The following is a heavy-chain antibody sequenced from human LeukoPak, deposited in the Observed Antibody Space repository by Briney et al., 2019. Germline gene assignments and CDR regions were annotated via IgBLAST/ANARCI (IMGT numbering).Heavy chain of an antibody. CDR2: INTNTGNP. CDR3: ARTDPGGDYNFDY. J-gene: IGHJ4*02. CDR1: GYTFTSYA. Sequence: ASVKLSCKASGYTFTSYAMNWVRQAPGQGLEWMGWINTNTGNPTYVQGFTGRFVFSLDTSVSTAYLQISSLKAEDTAVYYCARTDPGGDYNFDYWGQGTLVTVSS. D-gene: IGHD4-17*01. V-gene: IGHV7-4-1*02.